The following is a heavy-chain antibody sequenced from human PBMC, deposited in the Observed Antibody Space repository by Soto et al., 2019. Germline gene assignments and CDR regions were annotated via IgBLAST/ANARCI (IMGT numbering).Heavy chain of an antibody. Sequence: GGALRLSCAASGFTFSNAWMSWVRQAPGKGLEWVGRIKSKTDGGAIDYAAPVKGRFTISRDDSKNTLYLQMNSLKTEDTAVYYCTTDGGVDALALFGYWSQGTLVTVSS. V-gene: IGHV3-15*01. CDR2: IKSKTDGGAI. J-gene: IGHJ4*02. CDR3: TTDGGVDALALFGY. D-gene: IGHD3-16*01. CDR1: GFTFSNAW.